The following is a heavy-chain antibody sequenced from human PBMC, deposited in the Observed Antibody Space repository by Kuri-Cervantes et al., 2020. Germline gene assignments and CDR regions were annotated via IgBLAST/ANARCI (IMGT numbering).Heavy chain of an antibody. V-gene: IGHV1-18*01. D-gene: IGHD3-10*01. CDR3: ATHKRRFGELYI. CDR2: ISAYNGNT. CDR1: GYTFTSYG. Sequence: ASVKVSCKASGYTFTSYGISWVRQAPGRGLEWMGWISAYNGNTNYAQKLQGRVTMTTDTSTSTAYMELRSLRSDDTAVYYCATHKRRFGELYIWGQGTLVTVSS. J-gene: IGHJ4*02.